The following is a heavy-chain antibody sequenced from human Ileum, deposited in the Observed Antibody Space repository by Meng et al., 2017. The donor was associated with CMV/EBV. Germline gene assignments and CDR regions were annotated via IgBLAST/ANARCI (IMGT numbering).Heavy chain of an antibody. CDR2: ISPNSGDT. Sequence: SCKASGSTFTDYYIHWVRQAPGQGLEWMVWISPNSGDTSSAQKFQGRVTMTRDTSISTAYMELSSLTSDDTAVYYCARGRGAASFDFWGQGTLVTVSS. V-gene: IGHV1-2*02. CDR1: GSTFTDYY. CDR3: ARGRGAASFDF. D-gene: IGHD2-15*01. J-gene: IGHJ4*02.